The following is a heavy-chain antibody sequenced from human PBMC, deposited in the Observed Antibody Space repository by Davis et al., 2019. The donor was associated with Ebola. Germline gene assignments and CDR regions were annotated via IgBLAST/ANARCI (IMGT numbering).Heavy chain of an antibody. CDR3: VREIFGHFDY. D-gene: IGHD2-15*01. J-gene: IGHJ4*01. Sequence: ASVKVSCKASGGTFSSYAISWVRQAPGQGLEWMGWINPHNGNTNYAQNVQGRVTMTTDTSTSTAYMELRSLRSDDTAVYYCVREIFGHFDYWGQGTLVTVSS. CDR2: INPHNGNT. CDR1: GGTFSSYA. V-gene: IGHV1-18*01.